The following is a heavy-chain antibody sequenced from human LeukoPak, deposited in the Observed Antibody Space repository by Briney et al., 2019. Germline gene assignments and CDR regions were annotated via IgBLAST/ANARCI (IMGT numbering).Heavy chain of an antibody. J-gene: IGHJ4*02. D-gene: IGHD4-11*01. CDR3: APFPHSSSNYYYFDY. CDR2: INHSGST. V-gene: IGHV4-34*01. CDR1: GGSFSGYY. Sequence: SETLSLTCAVYGGSFSGYYWSWIRQPPGKGLEWIGEINHSGSTNYNPSLKSRVTISVDTSKNQFSLKLGSVTAADTAVYYCAPFPHSSSNYYYFDYWGQGTLVTVSS.